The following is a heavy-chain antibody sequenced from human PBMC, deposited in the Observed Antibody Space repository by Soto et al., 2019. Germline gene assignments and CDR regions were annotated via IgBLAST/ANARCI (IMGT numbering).Heavy chain of an antibody. CDR1: GFTFSSYA. V-gene: IGHV3-23*01. D-gene: IGHD6-19*01. J-gene: IGHJ4*02. CDR2: ISGSGGST. CDR3: AKEIAGADIGGVGFDY. Sequence: LRLSCAASGFTFSSYAMSWVRQAPGKGLEWVSAISGSGGSTYYADSVKGRFTISRDNSKNTLYLQMNSLRAEDTAVYYCAKEIAGADIGGVGFDYWGQGTLVTVSS.